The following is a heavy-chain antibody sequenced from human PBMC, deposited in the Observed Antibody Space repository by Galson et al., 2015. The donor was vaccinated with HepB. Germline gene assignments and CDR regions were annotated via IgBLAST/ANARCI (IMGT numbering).Heavy chain of an antibody. Sequence: SLRLSCAASGFTFSGSAMHWVRQASGKGLEWVGRIRSKANSYATAYAASVKGRFTVSRDDSKNTAYLQMNSLKTEDTAVYYCTAPTVTTPEYYYGMDVWGQGTTVTVSS. CDR2: IRSKANSYAT. CDR3: TAPTVTTPEYYYGMDV. V-gene: IGHV3-73*01. D-gene: IGHD4-17*01. CDR1: GFTFSGSA. J-gene: IGHJ6*02.